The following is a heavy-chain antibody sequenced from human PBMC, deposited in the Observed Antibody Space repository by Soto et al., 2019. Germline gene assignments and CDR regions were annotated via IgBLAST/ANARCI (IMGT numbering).Heavy chain of an antibody. Sequence: ASVKVSCKASGGTFSSYAISWVRQAPGQGLEWMGGIIPIFGTANYAQKFQGRVTITADESTSTAYMELSSLRSEDTAVYYCADALLDYYDSSGYYSYNWFDPWGQGTLVTVSS. V-gene: IGHV1-69*13. CDR3: ADALLDYYDSSGYYSYNWFDP. D-gene: IGHD3-22*01. CDR2: IIPIFGTA. J-gene: IGHJ5*02. CDR1: GGTFSSYA.